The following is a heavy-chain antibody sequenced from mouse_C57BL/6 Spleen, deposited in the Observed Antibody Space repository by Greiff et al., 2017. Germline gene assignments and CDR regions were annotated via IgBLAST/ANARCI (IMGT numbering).Heavy chain of an antibody. V-gene: IGHV5-4*01. CDR3: ARDKSNYVRGCAY. J-gene: IGHJ3*01. D-gene: IGHD2-5*01. CDR1: GFTFSSYA. CDR2: ISDGGSYT. Sequence: EVQGVESGGGLVKPGGSLKLSCAASGFTFSSYAMSWVRQTPEKRLEWVATISDGGSYTYYPDNVKGRFTISRDNAKNNLYLQMSHLKSEDTAMYYCARDKSNYVRGCAYWGQGTLVTVSA.